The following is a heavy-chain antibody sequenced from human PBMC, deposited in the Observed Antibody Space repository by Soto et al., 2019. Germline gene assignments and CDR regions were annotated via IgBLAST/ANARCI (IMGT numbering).Heavy chain of an antibody. D-gene: IGHD2-2*02. CDR3: ARGLTRRSQPLLYPKGALVFDY. Sequence: SETLSLTCTVSGGSISSGGYYWSWIRQPPGKGLEWIGEINHSGSTNYNPSLKSRVTISVDTSKNQFSLKLSSVTAADTAVYYCARGLTRRSQPLLYPKGALVFDYWGQGTLVTVSS. CDR2: INHSGST. V-gene: IGHV4-39*07. J-gene: IGHJ4*02. CDR1: GGSISSGGYY.